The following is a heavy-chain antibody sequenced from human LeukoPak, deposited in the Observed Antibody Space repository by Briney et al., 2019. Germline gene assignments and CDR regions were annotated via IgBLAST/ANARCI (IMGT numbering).Heavy chain of an antibody. CDR2: MNPNSGNT. Sequence: ASVKVSCKASGYTFTSYEINWVRQATGQGLEWVGWMNPNSGNTAYAQKFQGRVTMTRNTSISTAYMELSSLRSEDTAVYYCARVFTIFGVVITSPADYYYYMDVWGKGTTVTVSS. CDR3: ARVFTIFGVVITSPADYYYYMDV. CDR1: GYTFTSYE. D-gene: IGHD3-3*01. J-gene: IGHJ6*03. V-gene: IGHV1-8*01.